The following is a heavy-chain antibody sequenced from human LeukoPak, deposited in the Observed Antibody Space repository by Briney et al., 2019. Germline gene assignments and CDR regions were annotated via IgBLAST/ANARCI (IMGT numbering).Heavy chain of an antibody. V-gene: IGHV4-30-2*01. D-gene: IGHD3-10*01. Sequence: PSQTLSLTCAVSGGSISSGGYSWSWIRQPPGKGLEWIGYIYHSGSTYYNPSLKSRVTISVDRSKNQFSLKLSSVTAADTAVYYCAREVYGSGTRGNWLDPWGQGTLVTVSS. CDR3: AREVYGSGTRGNWLDP. J-gene: IGHJ5*02. CDR2: IYHSGST. CDR1: GGSISSGGYS.